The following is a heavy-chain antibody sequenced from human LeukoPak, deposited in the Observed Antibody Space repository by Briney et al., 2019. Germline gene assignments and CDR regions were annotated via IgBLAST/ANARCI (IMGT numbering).Heavy chain of an antibody. J-gene: IGHJ6*02. D-gene: IGHD3-22*01. V-gene: IGHV3-66*04. Sequence: GGSLRLSCAASGFTASSNYMSWVRQAPGKGLEWVSVIYSGGSTYYADSVKGRFTISRDNSKNTLYLQMNSLRAEDTAVYYCASHSSGYPSSTYGMDVWGQGTTVTVSS. CDR1: GFTASSNY. CDR3: ASHSSGYPSSTYGMDV. CDR2: IYSGGST.